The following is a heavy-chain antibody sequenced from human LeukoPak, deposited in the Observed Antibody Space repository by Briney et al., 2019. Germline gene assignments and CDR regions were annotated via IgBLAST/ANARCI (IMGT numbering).Heavy chain of an antibody. D-gene: IGHD1-26*01. CDR2: IGGDGLTT. Sequence: PGGSLTLSCAASGFTFGSYSMHWVRQAPGKGPEFVSVIGGDGLTTFYADSVKDRFTISRDNSKRTLYLEMGSLRAEDMAVYYCAREGGGSGLWYYDLWGRGTLVTVSS. J-gene: IGHJ2*01. V-gene: IGHV3-64*02. CDR3: AREGGGSGLWYYDL. CDR1: GFTFGSYS.